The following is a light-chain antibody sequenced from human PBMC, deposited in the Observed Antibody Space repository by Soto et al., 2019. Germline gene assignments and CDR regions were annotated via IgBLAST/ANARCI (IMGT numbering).Light chain of an antibody. CDR3: QQSYTAPLT. CDR1: QSISTY. CDR2: AAS. V-gene: IGKV1-39*01. Sequence: DIQMTQSPSSLSASVGVGVTITCRASQSISTYLNWYQQKPGKAPNLLIFAASTLQSGVPSRFSGSGSGTDFTRTIRSLPPEDFATYYCQQSYTAPLTFGGGAKVDIK. J-gene: IGKJ4*01.